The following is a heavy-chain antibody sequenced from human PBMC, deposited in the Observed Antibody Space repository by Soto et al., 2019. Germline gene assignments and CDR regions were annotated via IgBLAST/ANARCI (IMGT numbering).Heavy chain of an antibody. CDR1: GFTFDDYA. V-gene: IGHV3-9*01. J-gene: IGHJ4*02. Sequence: EVQLVESGGGLVQPGRSLRLSCAASGFTFDDYAMHWVRQAPGKGLEWVSGISWNSGGIGYADSVKGRFTISRDKAKNSRYLQMNSLRAEDTGLYYCAKGRGGSYERYYLDYWGQGTLVTVSS. CDR2: ISWNSGGI. CDR3: AKGRGGSYERYYLDY. D-gene: IGHD1-26*01.